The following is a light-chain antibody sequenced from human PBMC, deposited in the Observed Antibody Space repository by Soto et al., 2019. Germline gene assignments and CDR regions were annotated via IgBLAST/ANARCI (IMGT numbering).Light chain of an antibody. CDR3: QSYDISLSVSVV. J-gene: IGLJ2*01. CDR2: GNT. V-gene: IGLV1-40*01. Sequence: QAVVTQPPSVSGAPGQRVTISCTGSSSNIGAGYDVQWYQQLPGAAPRLLIFGNTNRPSGVPDRFFGSRSGTSASLAISGLLAEDEAAYSFQSYDISLSVSVVFGGGTKLTVL. CDR1: SSNIGAGYD.